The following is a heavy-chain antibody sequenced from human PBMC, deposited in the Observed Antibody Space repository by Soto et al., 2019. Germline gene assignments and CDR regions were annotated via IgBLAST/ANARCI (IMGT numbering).Heavy chain of an antibody. V-gene: IGHV3-30*18. CDR1: GFTFSSYG. J-gene: IGHJ4*02. CDR3: AKDSGIVGATLDY. CDR2: ISYDGSNK. D-gene: IGHD1-26*01. Sequence: QVQLVESGGGVVQPGRSLRLSCAASGFTFSSYGMHWVRQAPGKGLEWVAVISYDGSNKYYADSVKGRFTISRDNSKNTLYLQMNSLRAEDTAVYYCAKDSGIVGATLDYWGQGTLGTVSS.